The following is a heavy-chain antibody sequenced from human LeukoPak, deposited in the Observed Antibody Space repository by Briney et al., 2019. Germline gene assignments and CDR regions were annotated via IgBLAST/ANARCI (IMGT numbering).Heavy chain of an antibody. Sequence: GGSLRLSCAASGFTVSSNYMSWVRQAPGKGLEWVSVIYSGGSTYHADSVKGRFTISRHNSKNTLYLQMNSLRAEDTAVYYCARIYCSSTSCYDLYYFDYWGQGTLVTVSS. CDR1: GFTVSSNY. CDR2: IYSGGST. V-gene: IGHV3-53*04. D-gene: IGHD2-2*01. CDR3: ARIYCSSTSCYDLYYFDY. J-gene: IGHJ4*02.